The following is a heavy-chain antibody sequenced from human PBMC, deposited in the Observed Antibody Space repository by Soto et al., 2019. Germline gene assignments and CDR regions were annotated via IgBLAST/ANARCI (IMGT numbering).Heavy chain of an antibody. CDR1: GFTFTSSA. CDR2: IVVGSGNT. Sequence: RASVKVSCKASGFTFTSSAVQWVRQARGQRLEWIGWIVVGSGNTNYAQKFQERVTITRDMSTSTAYMELSSLRSEDTAVYYCAAVMVRGVISAFDIWGQGTMVTVSS. CDR3: AAVMVRGVISAFDI. D-gene: IGHD3-10*01. J-gene: IGHJ3*02. V-gene: IGHV1-58*01.